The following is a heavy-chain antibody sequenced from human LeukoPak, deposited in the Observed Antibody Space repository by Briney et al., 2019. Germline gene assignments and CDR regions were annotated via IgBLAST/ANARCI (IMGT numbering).Heavy chain of an antibody. Sequence: SETLSLTCAVYGGSFSGYYWSWIRQPPGKGLEWIGSIDHRGNTFYNPSLKSRVTTSVDTSKNQFSLRLKSVTAADTAVYYCARAAFSANDNRGFDSWGQGTLVTVSS. CDR3: ARAAFSANDNRGFDS. V-gene: IGHV4-34*01. CDR1: GGSFSGYY. CDR2: IDHRGNT. D-gene: IGHD1-1*01. J-gene: IGHJ4*02.